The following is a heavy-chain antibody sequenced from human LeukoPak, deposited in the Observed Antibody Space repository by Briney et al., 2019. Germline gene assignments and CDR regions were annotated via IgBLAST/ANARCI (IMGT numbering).Heavy chain of an antibody. CDR1: GFTFSSYA. J-gene: IGHJ4*02. V-gene: IGHV3-23*01. Sequence: GGSLRLSCAASGFTFSSYAMSWVRQAPGKGLEWVSTITYSGGNTYYADSVKGRFTISRDNSQNTVFLQMNSLRVEDTAVYYCAKVDYWSPENYFDSWGQGTLVTVSS. CDR2: ITYSGGNT. CDR3: AKVDYWSPENYFDS. D-gene: IGHD1-1*01.